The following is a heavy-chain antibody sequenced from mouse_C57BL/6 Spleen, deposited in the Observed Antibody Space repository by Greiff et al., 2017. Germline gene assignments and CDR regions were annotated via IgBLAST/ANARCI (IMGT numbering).Heavy chain of an antibody. J-gene: IGHJ3*01. CDR1: GYTFTSYW. Sequence: VQLQQPGAELVRPGSSVKLSCKASGYTFTSYWMDWVKQRPGQGLEWIVNIYPSDSETHYNQKFKDKATLTVDKSSSTAYMQLSSLTSEDSAVYYCARKGYGNSFAYWGQGTLVTVSA. D-gene: IGHD2-1*01. V-gene: IGHV1-61*01. CDR2: IYPSDSET. CDR3: ARKGYGNSFAY.